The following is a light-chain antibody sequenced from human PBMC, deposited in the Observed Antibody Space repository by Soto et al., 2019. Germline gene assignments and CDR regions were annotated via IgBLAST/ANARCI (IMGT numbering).Light chain of an antibody. CDR1: NIGSKS. J-gene: IGLJ1*01. V-gene: IGLV3-21*02. CDR3: QVWDSSSDHPGV. CDR2: XXX. Sequence: SYELTQPPSVSVAPGQTARITCGGNNIGSKSVHWYQQKXGQASAXPLHXXXXXXSGIPEPFSGSKSGNTATLTISRVEAGDEADYYCQVWDSSSDHPGVFGTGTKVTVL.